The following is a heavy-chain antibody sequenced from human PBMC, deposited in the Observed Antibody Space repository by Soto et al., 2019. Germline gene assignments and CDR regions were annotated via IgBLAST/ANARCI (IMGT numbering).Heavy chain of an antibody. J-gene: IGHJ3*02. D-gene: IGHD6-13*01. V-gene: IGHV3-7*05. CDR3: ARDVSPGSSSLYLDACDI. Sequence: EVQLVESGGGLVHPGGSLILSCEASGFAFGSSWMTGVGQAPGKGLDWVANIRQDGMARSYLDSVTGRFTISRDNAKNPLYLQMDSLRAEDTGLYFCARDVSPGSSSLYLDACDIWGQGTMVTVSS. CDR2: IRQDGMAR. CDR1: GFAFGSSW.